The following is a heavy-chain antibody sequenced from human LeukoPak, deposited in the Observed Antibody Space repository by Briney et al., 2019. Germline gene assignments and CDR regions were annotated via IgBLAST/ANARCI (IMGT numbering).Heavy chain of an antibody. J-gene: IGHJ1*01. CDR2: ISSSSSYI. CDR3: ARVLYGDYFSFQH. D-gene: IGHD4-17*01. Sequence: GGSLRLSCAASGFTFSSYSMNWVRQAPGKGLEWVSSISSSSSYIYYADSVKGRFTISRDNAKNSLYLQMNSLRAEDTAVYYCARVLYGDYFSFQHWGQGTLVTVSS. CDR1: GFTFSSYS. V-gene: IGHV3-21*01.